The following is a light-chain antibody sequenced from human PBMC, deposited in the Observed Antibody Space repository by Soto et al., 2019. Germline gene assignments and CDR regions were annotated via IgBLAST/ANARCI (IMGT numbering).Light chain of an antibody. Sequence: SSELTQPPSVSVSPGQTARITCSGDALPKKYAYWYQQKSGQAPVLVIHEDTKRPSGIPERVSGSSSGPMATLTIRGAQVEDEADYYGYSTDISGNHWVVFGGGTKLTVL. CDR1: ALPKKY. J-gene: IGLJ2*01. CDR3: YSTDISGNHWVV. V-gene: IGLV3-10*01. CDR2: EDT.